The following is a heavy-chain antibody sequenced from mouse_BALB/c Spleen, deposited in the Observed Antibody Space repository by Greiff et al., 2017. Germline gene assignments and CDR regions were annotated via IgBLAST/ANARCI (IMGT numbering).Heavy chain of an antibody. V-gene: IGHV5-17*02. J-gene: IGHJ2*01. D-gene: IGHD2-3*01. CDR1: GLTFSRFG. CDR2: ISSGSITI. Sequence: EVKVVESGGGLVQPGGSRKLSCAAPGLTFSRFGMHWVRQSPEKGLEWVAYISSGSITIYSADTVKGLFTSSRDIPTNTLFLQMTSLRSEDTAMYYCANGMPRVRTSMDYWGQGTTLTVSS. CDR3: ANGMPRVRTSMDY.